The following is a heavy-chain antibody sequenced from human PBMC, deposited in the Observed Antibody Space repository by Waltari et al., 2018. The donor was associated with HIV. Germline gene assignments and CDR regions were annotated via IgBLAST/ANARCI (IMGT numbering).Heavy chain of an antibody. CDR2: IGAAGDT. J-gene: IGHJ4*02. CDR1: GFTFNTYD. V-gene: IGHV3-13*04. Sequence: EVHLVESGGGLIQPGGSLRLSCAASGFTFNTYDMHWVRQAAGYGLQWVSAIGAAGDTYYSDSVKGRFTISRENAKNSLFLQMNSLRAGDTAVYFCVRVRDSSCGWYIFDYWGQGALVTVSS. D-gene: IGHD6-19*01. CDR3: VRVRDSSCGWYIFDY.